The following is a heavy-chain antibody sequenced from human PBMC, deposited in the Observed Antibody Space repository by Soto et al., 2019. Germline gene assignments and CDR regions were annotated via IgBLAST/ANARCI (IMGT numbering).Heavy chain of an antibody. J-gene: IGHJ6*02. D-gene: IGHD3-16*01. CDR3: AKGLRRLLRTQYYYGLDV. Sequence: GGSLRLSCAASGFTFSPYAMTWVCQAPGKGLEWVSSISGSGGNTNYADSVKGRFTVSRDNSKRTLSLQMNSLTEEDTAIYYCAKGLRRLLRTQYYYGLDVWGRGTTVTVSS. CDR2: ISGSGGNT. CDR1: GFTFSPYA. V-gene: IGHV3-23*01.